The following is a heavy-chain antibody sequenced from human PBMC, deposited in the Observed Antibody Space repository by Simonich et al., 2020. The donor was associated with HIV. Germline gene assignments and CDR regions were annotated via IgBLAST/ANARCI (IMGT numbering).Heavy chain of an antibody. CDR2: INHSEIT. J-gene: IGHJ4*02. CDR1: GGSFSGYY. D-gene: IGHD3-3*01. V-gene: IGHV4-34*01. CDR3: ARRDRELILYFDY. Sequence: QVQLQQWGAGLLKPSETLSLTCAVYGGSFSGYYWSWIRQPPGKGLEWIVEINHSEITNYKSSLNSRATISVDKSKNQFSLKLSSVTAADTAIYYCARRDRELILYFDYWGQGNLVTVSS.